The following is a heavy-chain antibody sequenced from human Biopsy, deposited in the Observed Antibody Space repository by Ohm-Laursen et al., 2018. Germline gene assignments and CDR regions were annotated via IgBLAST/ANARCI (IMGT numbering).Heavy chain of an antibody. V-gene: IGHV4-59*08. CDR1: DDSIRNFY. CDR3: ARLGNFWNAEDGLDP. Sequence: SGTLSLTCTVSDDSIRNFYWTWIRQPPGQGLEWIGHASYSGYTNYNPSLKSRVTISVDTSKNHFSLNLRSVTAADTAVYSCARLGNFWNAEDGLDPWGLGTMVTVSS. CDR2: ASYSGYT. J-gene: IGHJ3*01. D-gene: IGHD3-3*01.